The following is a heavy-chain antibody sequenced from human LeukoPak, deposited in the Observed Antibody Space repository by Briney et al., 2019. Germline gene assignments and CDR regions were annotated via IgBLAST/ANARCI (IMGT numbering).Heavy chain of an antibody. V-gene: IGHV3-15*01. Sequence: GGSLRLSCAASGFTFSNAWMSWVRQAPGKGLEWVGRIKSKTDGGTTDYAAPVKGRFTISRDDSKNTLYLQMNSLKTEDTAVYYCTTPDIVVVPAAVDYWGQGTLVTVSS. CDR3: TTPDIVVVPAAVDY. CDR1: GFTFSNAW. J-gene: IGHJ4*02. CDR2: IKSKTDGGTT. D-gene: IGHD2-2*01.